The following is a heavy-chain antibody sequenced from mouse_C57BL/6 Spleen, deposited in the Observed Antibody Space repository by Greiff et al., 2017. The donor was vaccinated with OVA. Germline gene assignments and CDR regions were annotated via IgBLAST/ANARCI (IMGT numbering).Heavy chain of an antibody. Sequence: VKLVESGPGLVAPSQSLSITCTVSGFSLTSYGVHWVRQPPGKGLEWLVVIWSDGSTTYNSALYSRLSIGKDNSKSQVFLKMNSLQTDDTAMYYGARRDGYYGYFGVWGTGTTVTVSS. CDR1: GFSLTSYG. J-gene: IGHJ1*03. V-gene: IGHV2-6*03. D-gene: IGHD2-3*01. CDR2: IWSDGST. CDR3: ARRDGYYGYFGV.